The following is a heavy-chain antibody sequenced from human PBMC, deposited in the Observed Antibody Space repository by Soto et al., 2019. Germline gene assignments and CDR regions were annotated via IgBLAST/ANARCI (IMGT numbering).Heavy chain of an antibody. D-gene: IGHD6-19*01. Sequence: EVQLLESGGGLVQPGGSLRLSCAASGFTFSSYAMSWVCQAPGKGLECVSAISGSGDSTYYADSVKGRFTISRDNSKNTLYLQMNTLRAEDTAVYYCAKDQGSGWSDAFDIWGQGTMVTVSS. J-gene: IGHJ3*02. CDR1: GFTFSSYA. CDR3: AKDQGSGWSDAFDI. V-gene: IGHV3-23*01. CDR2: ISGSGDST.